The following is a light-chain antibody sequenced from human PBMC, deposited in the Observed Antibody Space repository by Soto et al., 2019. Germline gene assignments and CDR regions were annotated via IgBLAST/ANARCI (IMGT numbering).Light chain of an antibody. CDR2: GAS. CDR3: QQYGSSRT. CDR1: QSVRSSY. Sequence: VMTHYKATLSVSPGERATLACTASQSVRSSYLAWYQQKPRQAPRLLIYGASSRATGIADRLSGSGSGTDFTLTISRLAPEDFAVYYCQQYGSSRTFGQGTKVDIK. V-gene: IGKV3-20*01. J-gene: IGKJ1*01.